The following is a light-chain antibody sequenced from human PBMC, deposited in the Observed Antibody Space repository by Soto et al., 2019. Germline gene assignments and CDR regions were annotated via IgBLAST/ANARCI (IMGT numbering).Light chain of an antibody. CDR1: QTVIRNY. Sequence: EIVLTQSPGTLSLSPVERATLSCRASQTVIRNYLAWHQQKPGQTPRLLVYGASSRATGIPDRLSGSGSGTDFTLTISRLEPEDFAVYYCQQHGGSPITFGQGTRLEIK. CDR2: GAS. CDR3: QQHGGSPIT. V-gene: IGKV3-20*01. J-gene: IGKJ5*01.